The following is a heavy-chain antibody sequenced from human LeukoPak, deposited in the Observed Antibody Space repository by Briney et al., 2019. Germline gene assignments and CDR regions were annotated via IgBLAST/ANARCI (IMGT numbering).Heavy chain of an antibody. Sequence: GGSLRLSCAAAGFTFSSYAMHWVRQAPGKGLEWVAVISYDGSNKYYADSVKGRFTISRDNSKNTLYLQMNSLRADDTAVYYWARDRDYVLDYWGQGTLVTVSS. CDR1: GFTFSSYA. V-gene: IGHV3-30-3*01. D-gene: IGHD4-17*01. CDR2: ISYDGSNK. CDR3: ARDRDYVLDY. J-gene: IGHJ4*02.